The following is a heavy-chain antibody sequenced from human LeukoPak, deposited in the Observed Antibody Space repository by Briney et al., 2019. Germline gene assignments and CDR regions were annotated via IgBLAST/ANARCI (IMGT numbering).Heavy chain of an antibody. Sequence: SETLSLTCTVSGGSISSGSYYWSWIRQPAGKGLEWIGRIYTSGSTNYNPSLKSRVTISVDTSKNQFSLKLSSVTAADTAVYYCARDPGERYFDYWGQGTLVTVSS. CDR2: IYTSGST. D-gene: IGHD3-16*01. CDR1: GGSISSGSYY. J-gene: IGHJ4*02. V-gene: IGHV4-61*02. CDR3: ARDPGERYFDY.